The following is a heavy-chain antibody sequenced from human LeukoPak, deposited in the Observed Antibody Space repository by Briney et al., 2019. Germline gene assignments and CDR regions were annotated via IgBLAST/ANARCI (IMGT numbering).Heavy chain of an antibody. V-gene: IGHV4-59*05. D-gene: IGHD1-26*01. CDR2: IYYSGST. J-gene: IGHJ5*02. CDR3: ATIVGASWFDP. Sequence: GSLRLSCAASGFTFSSYSMIWIRQPPGKGLEWIGSIYYSGSTYYNPSLKSRVTISVDTSKNQLSLKLSSVTAADTAVYYCATIVGASWFDPWGQGTLVTVSS. CDR1: GFTFSSYS.